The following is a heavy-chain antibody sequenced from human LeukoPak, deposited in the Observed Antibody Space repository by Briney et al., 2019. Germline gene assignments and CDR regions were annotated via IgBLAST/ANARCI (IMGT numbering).Heavy chain of an antibody. CDR1: GGTFTSYA. J-gene: IGHJ4*02. V-gene: IGHV1-2*02. CDR3: ARGFGVYYYDSSGYYYDY. D-gene: IGHD3-22*01. Sequence: ASVKVSCKASGGTFTSYAISWVRQAPGQGLEWMGWINPNSGGTNYAQKFQGRVTMTRDTSISTAYMELSRLRSDDTAVYYCARGFGVYYYDSSGYYYDYWGQGTLVTVSS. CDR2: INPNSGGT.